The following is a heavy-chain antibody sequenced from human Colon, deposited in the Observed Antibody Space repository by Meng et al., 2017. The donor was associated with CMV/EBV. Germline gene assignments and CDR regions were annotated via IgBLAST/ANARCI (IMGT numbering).Heavy chain of an antibody. CDR1: GYTFTDYH. CDR2: MNSNNGGT. Sequence: ASLKVSCKASGYTFTDYHIHFVRQAPGQGLEWMGWMNSNNGGTIYAQKCQGRVTMTRDTSISTGYMELTRLTSDDTDVYYCVREKGGKADYWGQGTLVTVSS. D-gene: IGHD4-23*01. CDR3: VREKGGKADY. J-gene: IGHJ4*02. V-gene: IGHV1-2*02.